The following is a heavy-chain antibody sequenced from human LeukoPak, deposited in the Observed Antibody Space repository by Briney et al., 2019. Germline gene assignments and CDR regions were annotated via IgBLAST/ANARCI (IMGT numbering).Heavy chain of an antibody. D-gene: IGHD3-9*01. CDR2: IIPILGIA. V-gene: IGHV1-69*04. Sequence: SVKVSCKASGGTFSSYAISWVRQAPGQGLEWMGRIIPILGIANYAQKFQGRVTITADKSTSTAYMELSSLRSEDTAVYYCAREILSCYTGDDAFDIWGQGTMVTGS. J-gene: IGHJ3*02. CDR1: GGTFSSYA. CDR3: AREILSCYTGDDAFDI.